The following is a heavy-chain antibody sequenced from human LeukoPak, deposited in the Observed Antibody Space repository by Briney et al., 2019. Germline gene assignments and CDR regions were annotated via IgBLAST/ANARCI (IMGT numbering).Heavy chain of an antibody. Sequence: ASVKVSCKASGGTFSSYAISWVRQAPGQGLEWMGGIIPIFGTANYAQKFQGRVTITTDESTSTAYMELSSLRSEDTAVYYCARARTPGNWFDPWGQGTLVTVSS. V-gene: IGHV1-69*05. CDR3: ARARTPGNWFDP. J-gene: IGHJ5*02. CDR2: IIPIFGTA. D-gene: IGHD1-14*01. CDR1: GGTFSSYA.